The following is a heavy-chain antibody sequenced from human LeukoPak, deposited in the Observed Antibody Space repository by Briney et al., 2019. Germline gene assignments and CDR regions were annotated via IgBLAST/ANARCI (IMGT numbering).Heavy chain of an antibody. V-gene: IGHV1-69*05. CDR1: GGTFSSYA. CDR3: ARVTTVGLALNYYMDV. J-gene: IGHJ6*03. Sequence: ASVKVSCKASGGTFSSYAISWVRQAPGQGLEWMGGIIPIFGTANYAQKFQGRVTITTDESTSTAYMELSSLRSEDTAVYYCARVTTVGLALNYYMDVWGKGTTVTVSS. CDR2: IIPIFGTA. D-gene: IGHD4-11*01.